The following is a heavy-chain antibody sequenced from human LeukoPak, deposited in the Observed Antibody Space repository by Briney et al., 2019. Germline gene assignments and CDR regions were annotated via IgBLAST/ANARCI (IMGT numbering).Heavy chain of an antibody. Sequence: GGSLRLSCAASGFTFSSYWMSWVRQAPGKGLEWVANIKQDGSEKYYVDSVKGRFTISRDNAKNSLYLQMNSLRAEDTAVYYCARGSITMVRGVIVYWGQGTLVTVSS. CDR3: ARGSITMVRGVIVY. J-gene: IGHJ4*02. D-gene: IGHD3-10*01. CDR1: GFTFSSYW. V-gene: IGHV3-7*01. CDR2: IKQDGSEK.